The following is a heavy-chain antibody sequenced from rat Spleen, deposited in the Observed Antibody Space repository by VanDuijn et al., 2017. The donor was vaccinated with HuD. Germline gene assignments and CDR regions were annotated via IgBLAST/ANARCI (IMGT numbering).Heavy chain of an antibody. CDR3: ARRHYGYTDYFDY. Sequence: VQLVESGGGLVQPGRSLKLSCAASGFTFSDYNMAWVRQAPKKGLEWVATIIYDGSRTYYRDSVKGRFTISRDNAKSTLSLQMDSLRSEDTATYYCARRHYGYTDYFDYWGQGVMVTVSS. CDR2: IIYDGSRT. D-gene: IGHD1-6*01. J-gene: IGHJ2*01. V-gene: IGHV5S10*01. CDR1: GFTFSDYN.